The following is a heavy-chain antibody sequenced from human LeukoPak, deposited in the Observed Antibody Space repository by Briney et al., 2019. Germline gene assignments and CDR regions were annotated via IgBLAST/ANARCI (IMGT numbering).Heavy chain of an antibody. D-gene: IGHD6-19*01. Sequence: PSETLSLTCAVYGGSFSNYYWSWIRQPPGKGLEWIGYIYYSGSSTYYNPSLKSRVTISVDTSKNQFSLRLSSVTAADTALYYCARHGDGVSSGWCPLDYWGQGTLVTVSS. CDR1: GGSFSNYY. CDR2: IYYSGSST. J-gene: IGHJ4*02. V-gene: IGHV4-59*08. CDR3: ARHGDGVSSGWCPLDY.